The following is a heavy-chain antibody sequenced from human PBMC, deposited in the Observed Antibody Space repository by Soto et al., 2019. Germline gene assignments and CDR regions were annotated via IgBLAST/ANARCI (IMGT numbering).Heavy chain of an antibody. CDR2: IYYSGTT. CDR1: NGSVSSGTYS. J-gene: IGHJ6*02. Sequence: PSETVSGTCTVSNGSVSSGTYSWSWVRQPPGKGLEWIGYIYYSGTTYYTPSLKSRLTMSMDRANDHFSLNLTSVTAADTAVYFCARGHYYYGMDVWGQGITVTVSS. V-gene: IGHV4-30-2*01. CDR3: ARGHYYYGMDV.